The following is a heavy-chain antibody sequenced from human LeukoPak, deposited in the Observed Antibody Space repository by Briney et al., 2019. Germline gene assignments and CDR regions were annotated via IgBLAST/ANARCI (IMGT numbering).Heavy chain of an antibody. CDR1: GFTFSSYW. CDR3: AREDPGIGNWYFDL. CDR2: INTDGSST. J-gene: IGHJ2*01. Sequence: PGGSLRLSCAASGFTFSSYWMHWVRQAPGKGLVWVSRINTDGSSTTYADSVKGRFTISRDNAKNTLYLQMNSLSAEDTAVYYCAREDPGIGNWYFDLWGRGTLVTVSS. V-gene: IGHV3-74*01. D-gene: IGHD2/OR15-2a*01.